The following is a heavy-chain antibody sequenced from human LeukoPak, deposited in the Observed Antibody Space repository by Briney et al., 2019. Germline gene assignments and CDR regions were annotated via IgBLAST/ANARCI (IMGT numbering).Heavy chain of an antibody. CDR3: AREQLDSRGHSSPFFDY. J-gene: IGHJ4*02. V-gene: IGHV3-23*01. D-gene: IGHD5-18*01. CDR2: ISGSGGST. Sequence: GGSLRLSCAASGFTFSSYAMSWVRQAPGKGLEWVSAISGSGGSTYYADSVKGRFTISRDNSKNTLYLQMNSLRAEDTAVYYCAREQLDSRGHSSPFFDYWGQGTLVTVSS. CDR1: GFTFSSYA.